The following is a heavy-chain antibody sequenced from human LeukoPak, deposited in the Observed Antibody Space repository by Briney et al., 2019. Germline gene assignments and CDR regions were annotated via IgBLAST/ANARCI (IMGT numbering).Heavy chain of an antibody. CDR1: GIIVSNNY. CDR3: ARARQLRYFDW. CDR2: IYSGGST. V-gene: IGHV3-66*01. J-gene: IGHJ4*02. Sequence: GGSLRLSCAASGIIVSNNYMSWVRQAPGKGLEWVSVIYSGGSTYYADSVKGRFTISRDNAKNSLYLQMNSLRAEDTAVYYCARARQLRYFDWWGQGTLVTVSS. D-gene: IGHD3-9*01.